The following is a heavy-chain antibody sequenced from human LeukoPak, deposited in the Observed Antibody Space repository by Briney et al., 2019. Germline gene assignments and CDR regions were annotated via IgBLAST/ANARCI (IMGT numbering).Heavy chain of an antibody. D-gene: IGHD5-24*01. Sequence: PGGSLRLSCAASGFTFSNYGMHWVRQAPGRGLEWVAVIWYDGSTKYYADSVKGRFTISRDNSKNMLYLQMNSLTTEETALYYCARRRDGYNPELDYWGQGTLVTVSS. CDR3: ARRRDGYNPELDY. V-gene: IGHV3-33*01. CDR1: GFTFSNYG. CDR2: IWYDGSTK. J-gene: IGHJ4*02.